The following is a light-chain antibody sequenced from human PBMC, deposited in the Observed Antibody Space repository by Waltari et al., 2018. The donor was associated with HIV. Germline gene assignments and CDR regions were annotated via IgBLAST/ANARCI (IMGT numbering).Light chain of an antibody. J-gene: IGLJ2*01. CDR1: SSDVGGYVF. Sequence: QSALTQPASVSGSPGQSITISCTGTSSDVGGYVFFSWYQHHPGKAPKVIIFEVNNRPSGVSSRFSDSKSCTTASLTISGLQPEDEADYYCSSYTDYTTVFGGGTKLTVL. V-gene: IGLV2-14*01. CDR3: SSYTDYTTV. CDR2: EVN.